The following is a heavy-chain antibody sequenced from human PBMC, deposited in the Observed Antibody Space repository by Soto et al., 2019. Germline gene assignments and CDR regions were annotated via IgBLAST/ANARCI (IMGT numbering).Heavy chain of an antibody. CDR2: IYYNGNT. D-gene: IGHD6-13*01. V-gene: IGHV4-59*01. CDR3: ARDWAAAGPFDY. J-gene: IGHJ4*02. CDR1: GGSISSYY. Sequence: SETLSLTCTVSGGSISSYYWSWIRQPPGKGLEWIGYIYYNGNTNYAQKLQGRVTMTTDTSTSTAYMELRSLRSDDTAVYYCARDWAAAGPFDYWGQGTLVTVSS.